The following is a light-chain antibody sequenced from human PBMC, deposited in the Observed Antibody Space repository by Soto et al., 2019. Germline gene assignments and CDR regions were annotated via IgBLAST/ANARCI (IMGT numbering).Light chain of an antibody. Sequence: EIVLTQSPATLSLSPGEGVTLSCRASQSVNNYLTWYQQKPGQAPRLLIYDTSNRATGIPARFSGSGSGTDFTLTISSLEPEDFAVYYCQQRGNWPLSFGGGTKVEIK. J-gene: IGKJ4*01. CDR2: DTS. CDR3: QQRGNWPLS. CDR1: QSVNNY. V-gene: IGKV3-11*01.